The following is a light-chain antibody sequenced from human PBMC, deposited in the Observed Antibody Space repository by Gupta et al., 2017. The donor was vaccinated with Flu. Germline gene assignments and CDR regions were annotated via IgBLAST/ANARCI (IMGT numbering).Light chain of an antibody. CDR1: QNIRTK. CDR2: DGS. V-gene: IGKV3-15*01. Sequence: DIVMTQSPATLSVSPGERATLSCRASQNIRTKLVWYQQKPGQPIRLLIYDGSTRASGISARFSGSGYGTDFSLTINSLQSEDFAVYYCQQEDKWPATCGQGTKVDVK. CDR3: QQEDKWPAT. J-gene: IGKJ1*01.